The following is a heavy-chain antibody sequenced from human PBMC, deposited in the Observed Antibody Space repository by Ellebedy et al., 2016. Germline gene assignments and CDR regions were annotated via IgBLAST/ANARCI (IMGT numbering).Heavy chain of an antibody. V-gene: IGHV4-59*01. CDR1: GDSIRNYY. CDR3: AKWNGGWYAFEV. D-gene: IGHD6-19*01. Sequence: GSLRLSCAVSGDSIRNYYWNWIRQPPGKGLEWIGYMHHSGNTNYNPSLKTRVTKSIDTSKSQFSLRLTYVTAAATAVYYCAKWNGGWYAFEVWGQGTMVTVSS. J-gene: IGHJ3*01. CDR2: MHHSGNT.